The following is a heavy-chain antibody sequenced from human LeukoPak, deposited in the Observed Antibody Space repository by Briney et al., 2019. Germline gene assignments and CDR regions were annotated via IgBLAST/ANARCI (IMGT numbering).Heavy chain of an antibody. J-gene: IGHJ4*02. CDR2: IYYCGRT. CDR1: CRSISRYY. V-gene: IGHV4-59*01. D-gene: IGHD5-24*01. CDR3: ARWDGYNSQFDY. Sequence: SETLSLTCCLWCRSISRYYWSWLRQPPAKGLEWVGYIYYCGRTNYNPSLRSRVTISLDTSKSQFSLKLKSVTAADTAVYYCARWDGYNSQFDYWGQGTLVSVSS.